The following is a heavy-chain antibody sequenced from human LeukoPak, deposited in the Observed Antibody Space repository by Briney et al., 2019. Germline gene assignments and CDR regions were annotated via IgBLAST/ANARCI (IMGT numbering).Heavy chain of an antibody. Sequence: GASVKVSCKASGGTFSSYAISWVRQAPGQGLEWMGGIIPIFGTANYAQKFQGRVTITADESTGTAYMELSSLRSEDTAVYYCARERYYYDSSGPPLIGYFDYWGQGTLVTVSS. CDR3: ARERYYYDSSGPPLIGYFDY. CDR2: IIPIFGTA. D-gene: IGHD3-22*01. J-gene: IGHJ4*02. CDR1: GGTFSSYA. V-gene: IGHV1-69*13.